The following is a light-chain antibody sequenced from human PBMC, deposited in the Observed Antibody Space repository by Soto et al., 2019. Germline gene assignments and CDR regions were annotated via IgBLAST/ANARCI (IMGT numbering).Light chain of an antibody. CDR1: QSLSSNY. CDR2: GAS. Sequence: EIVLTQSPGTLSLSPGERATLSCRASQSLSSNYLAWYQQKPGQAPRLLIYGASSRASDIPDRFSGSGSGTDFTLTISSLEPEDFAVYYCQHYGRSAIFTLGPGTTVDIK. V-gene: IGKV3-20*01. J-gene: IGKJ3*01. CDR3: QHYGRSAIFT.